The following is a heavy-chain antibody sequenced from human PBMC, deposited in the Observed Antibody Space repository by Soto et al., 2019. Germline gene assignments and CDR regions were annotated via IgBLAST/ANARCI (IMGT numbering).Heavy chain of an antibody. D-gene: IGHD1-26*01. V-gene: IGHV3-66*01. CDR2: IYSGGST. CDR3: ARDRVGASVDIDY. Sequence: GGSLRLSCAASGFTVSSNYMSWVRQAPGKGLEWVSVIYSGGSTYYADSVKGRFTISRDNSKNTLYLQMNSLRAEDTAVYYCARDRVGASVDIDYWGQGTLVTVSS. J-gene: IGHJ4*02. CDR1: GFTVSSNY.